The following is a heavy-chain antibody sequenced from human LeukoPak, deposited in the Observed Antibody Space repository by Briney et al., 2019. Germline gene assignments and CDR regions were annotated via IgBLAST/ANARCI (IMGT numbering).Heavy chain of an antibody. Sequence: EASVKVSCKAFGYTFTGYYMHWVRQAPGQGLEWMGWINPNSGGTNYAQKFQGWVTMTRDTSISTAYMELSRLRSDDTAVYYCARNGRDSGYCSSTSCHDWFDPWGQGTLVTVSS. CDR1: GYTFTGYY. V-gene: IGHV1-2*04. J-gene: IGHJ5*02. D-gene: IGHD2-2*01. CDR3: ARNGRDSGYCSSTSCHDWFDP. CDR2: INPNSGGT.